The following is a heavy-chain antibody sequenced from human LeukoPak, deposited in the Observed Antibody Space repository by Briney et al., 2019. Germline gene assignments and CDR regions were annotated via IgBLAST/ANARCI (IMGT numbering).Heavy chain of an antibody. J-gene: IGHJ5*02. V-gene: IGHV3-9*01. D-gene: IGHD6-19*01. CDR1: GFTFDDYA. CDR2: ISWNSGSI. CDR3: AKGDSSGWFPNWFDP. Sequence: PGGSLRLSCAASGFTFDDYAMHWVRQAPGKGLEWVSGISWNSGSIGYADSVKGRFTISRDNAKNSLYLQMNSLRAEDTALYYCAKGDSSGWFPNWFDPWGQGTLVTVSS.